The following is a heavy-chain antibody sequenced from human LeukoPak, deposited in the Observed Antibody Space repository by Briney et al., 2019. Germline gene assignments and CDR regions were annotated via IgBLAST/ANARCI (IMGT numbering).Heavy chain of an antibody. CDR2: ISSSGSTI. CDR3: VKDSLEKYYYDSSGVRTFDAFDI. CDR1: GFTFSDYY. J-gene: IGHJ3*02. V-gene: IGHV3-11*04. Sequence: GGSLRLSCAASGFTFSDYYMSWIRQAPGKGLEWVSYISSSGSTIYYADSVKGRFTISRDNSKNTLYLQMNSLRAEDTAVYYCVKDSLEKYYYDSSGVRTFDAFDIWGQGTMVTVSS. D-gene: IGHD3-22*01.